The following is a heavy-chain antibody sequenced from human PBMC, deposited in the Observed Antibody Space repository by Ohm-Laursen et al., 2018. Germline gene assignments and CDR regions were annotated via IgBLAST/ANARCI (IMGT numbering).Heavy chain of an antibody. V-gene: IGHV4-59*01. CDR1: GGAISNYY. CDR2: INYSGNT. Sequence: SGTLSLTCTVSGGAISNYYWSWIRQPPGKGLEWIGHINYSGNTNYNPSLKSRVTISVDTSKNQFSLKLSSVTAADTAVYYCARDPRSSPYYYYGMDVWGQGTTVTVSS. J-gene: IGHJ6*02. D-gene: IGHD6-6*01. CDR3: ARDPRSSPYYYYGMDV.